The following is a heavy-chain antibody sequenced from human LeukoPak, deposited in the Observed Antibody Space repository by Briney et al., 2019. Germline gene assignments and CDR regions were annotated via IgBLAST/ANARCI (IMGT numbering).Heavy chain of an antibody. D-gene: IGHD2-2*01. CDR3: ASGGYCSSTSCLAGYGMDV. J-gene: IGHJ6*02. CDR1: GGSFSGYY. Sequence: SETLSLTCAVYGGSFSGYYWSWIRQPPGKGLEWIGEINHSGSTNYNPSLKSRVTISVDTSKNQFSLKLSSVTAADTAVYYCASGGYCSSTSCLAGYGMDVWGQGTTVTVSS. V-gene: IGHV4-34*01. CDR2: INHSGST.